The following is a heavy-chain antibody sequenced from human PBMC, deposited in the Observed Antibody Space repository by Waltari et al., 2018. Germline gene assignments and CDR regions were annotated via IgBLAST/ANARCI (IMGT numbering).Heavy chain of an antibody. J-gene: IGHJ4*02. V-gene: IGHV5-51*01. CDR2: IYPGDSDI. CDR3: TRRGNSGKDLGDFDS. Sequence: EVQLVQSGAEVKKPGESLKISCKGSGYIFTRFWIGWVRQVPGKGLEWIGIIYPGDSDIRYSPSFQGQVTLSTDKSLTTAYLEWSSLKASDTAMYYCTRRGNSGKDLGDFDSWGPGTLVTVSS. CDR1: GYIFTRFW. D-gene: IGHD3-10*01.